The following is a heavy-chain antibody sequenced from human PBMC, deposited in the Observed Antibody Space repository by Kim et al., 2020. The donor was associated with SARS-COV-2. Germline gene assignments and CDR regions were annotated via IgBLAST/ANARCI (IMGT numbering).Heavy chain of an antibody. J-gene: IGHJ3*01. D-gene: IGHD5-12*01. V-gene: IGHV3-33*01. Sequence: ADTVKGRLTISGDNSKNTLYMQMKSLRAEETAVYYCARDGRDGYDRGAIDVWSQGTMVTVSS. CDR3: ARDGRDGYDRGAIDV.